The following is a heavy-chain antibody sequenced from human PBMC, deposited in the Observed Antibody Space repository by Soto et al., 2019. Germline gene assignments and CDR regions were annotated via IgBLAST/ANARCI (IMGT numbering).Heavy chain of an antibody. D-gene: IGHD3-3*01. CDR1: GGSISSYY. CDR3: ARGEYDFWSGYWFDP. CDR2: IYYSGST. J-gene: IGHJ5*02. Sequence: SETLSLTCTVSGGSISSYYWSWIRQPPGKGLEWIGYIYYSGSTNYTPSLKRRVTISVDTSKNQFSLKLSSVTAADTAVYYCARGEYDFWSGYWFDPWGQGTLVTVSS. V-gene: IGHV4-59*01.